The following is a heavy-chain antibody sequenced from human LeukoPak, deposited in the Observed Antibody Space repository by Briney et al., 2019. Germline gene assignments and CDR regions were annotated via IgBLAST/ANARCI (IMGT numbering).Heavy chain of an antibody. CDR3: ARDLGMTDGDYVSYFDY. D-gene: IGHD4-17*01. J-gene: IGHJ4*02. CDR1: GFTFSSHW. CDR2: INSDGMST. Sequence: GGSLRLSCVASGFTFSSHWMHWVRQAPGRGLAWVSRINSDGMSTSYADSVKGRFTISRDNAKNTLYLQMNSLRAEDTAVYYCARDLGMTDGDYVSYFDYWGQGTLVTVSS. V-gene: IGHV3-74*01.